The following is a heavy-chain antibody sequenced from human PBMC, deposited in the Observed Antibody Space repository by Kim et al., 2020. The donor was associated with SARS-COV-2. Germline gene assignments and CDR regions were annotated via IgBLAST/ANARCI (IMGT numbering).Heavy chain of an antibody. D-gene: IGHD4-17*01. CDR2: ISKDAKNE. J-gene: IGHJ4*02. CDR1: GFSFRTYA. Sequence: GGSLRLSCTASGFSFRTYAMHWVRQAPGKGLEWVAVISKDAKNEYYADSVKGRSTISRDNSRNILYLQMNSLRGEDTAVYYCAKDRAETTWGVDSWGQGT. CDR3: AKDRAETTWGVDS. V-gene: IGHV3-30*04.